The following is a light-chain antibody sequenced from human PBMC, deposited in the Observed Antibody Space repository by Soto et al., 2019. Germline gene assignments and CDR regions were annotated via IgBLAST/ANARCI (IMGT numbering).Light chain of an antibody. J-gene: IGKJ1*01. CDR2: DAS. CDR3: QQYFDWPQS. V-gene: IGKV3-15*01. Sequence: EIVMSQSPATLSVSPGERATLSCRASQSVTNNLAWYQQKPGQAPRLLIYDASARATGIPARFSGSGSGTEFPLTISSLQSENFAVFYCQQYFDWPQSFGQGTKVEIK. CDR1: QSVTNN.